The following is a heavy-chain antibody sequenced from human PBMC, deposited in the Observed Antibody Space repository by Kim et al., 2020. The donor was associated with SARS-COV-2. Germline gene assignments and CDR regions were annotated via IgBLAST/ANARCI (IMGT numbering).Heavy chain of an antibody. CDR3: AKGRGSSTTSCYNY. Sequence: GGSLRLSCAASGFAFSNYAMTWVRQAPGRGLEWVSSISGSCDNTLYADSVKGRFTISRDNSNNTLYLQTNSLRADDTAVYYCAKGRGSSTTSCYNYWGPG. D-gene: IGHD2-2*02. CDR2: ISGSCDNT. J-gene: IGHJ4*02. CDR1: GFAFSNYA. V-gene: IGHV3-23*01.